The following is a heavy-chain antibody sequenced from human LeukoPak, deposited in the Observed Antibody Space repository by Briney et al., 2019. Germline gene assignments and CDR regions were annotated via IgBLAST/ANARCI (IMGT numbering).Heavy chain of an antibody. CDR3: ARRDCSGGSCYFDP. J-gene: IGHJ5*02. Sequence: AGGSLRLSCAASGFTFSSYSMNWVRQAPGKGREWVSSISSSSSYIYYADSVKGRFTISRDNAKNSLYLQMNSLRAEDTAVYYCARRDCSGGSCYFDPWGQGTLVTVSS. D-gene: IGHD2-15*01. CDR1: GFTFSSYS. CDR2: ISSSSSYI. V-gene: IGHV3-21*01.